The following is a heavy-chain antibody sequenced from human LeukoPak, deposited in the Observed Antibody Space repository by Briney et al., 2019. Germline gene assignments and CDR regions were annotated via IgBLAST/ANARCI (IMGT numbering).Heavy chain of an antibody. CDR2: INSDGSST. CDR3: ARAVRAHPPADF. CDR1: GFSFSSYW. D-gene: IGHD3-3*01. Sequence: GGSLRLSCAASGFSFSSYWMHWVRQAPGKGLEWVSRINSDGSSTTYADSVKGRSSISRDNAKNTLYLHMSSLRAEDTGVYYCARAVRAHPPADFWGQGTLVTVSS. J-gene: IGHJ4*02. V-gene: IGHV3-74*01.